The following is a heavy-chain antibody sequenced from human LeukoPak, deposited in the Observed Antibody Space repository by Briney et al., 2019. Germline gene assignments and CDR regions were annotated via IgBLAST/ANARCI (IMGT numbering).Heavy chain of an antibody. Sequence: GGSLRLSCAASGFTLINFGMHWVRQAPGKGLEWLAVISHDGTNDYYADSVQGRFTIFRDNSKNTLGLQMNSLTAEDTAVYYCARADRMEWLLIDYWGQGTLVTVSS. CDR3: ARADRMEWLLIDY. V-gene: IGHV3-30*03. CDR2: ISHDGTND. J-gene: IGHJ4*02. D-gene: IGHD3-3*01. CDR1: GFTLINFG.